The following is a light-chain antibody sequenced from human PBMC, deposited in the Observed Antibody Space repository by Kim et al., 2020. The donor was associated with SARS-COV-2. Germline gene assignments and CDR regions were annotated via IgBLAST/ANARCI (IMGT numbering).Light chain of an antibody. J-gene: IGLJ7*01. CDR3: SSYTSSSTWV. CDR1: SSDIGAYNR. CDR2: EVN. Sequence: QSALTQPPSVSGSPGQSVTISTGTSSDIGAYNRVSWYQQPPGTAPKLMIYEVNSRPSGVPDRFSGSKSGNTASLTISGLQAEDETDYYCSSYTSSSTWVFGGGTQLTVL. V-gene: IGLV2-18*02.